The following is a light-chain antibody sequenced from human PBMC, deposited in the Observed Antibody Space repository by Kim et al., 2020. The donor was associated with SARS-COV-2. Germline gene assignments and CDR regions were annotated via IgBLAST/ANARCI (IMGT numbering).Light chain of an antibody. Sequence: GQSITIPCTGTSSDVGGYNYVSWYQQHPGKAPKLMIYDVSKRPSGVSNRFSGSKSGNTASLTISGLQAEDEADYYCSSYTSSSTLVFGGGTQLTVL. V-gene: IGLV2-14*04. CDR1: SSDVGGYNY. J-gene: IGLJ3*02. CDR2: DVS. CDR3: SSYTSSSTLV.